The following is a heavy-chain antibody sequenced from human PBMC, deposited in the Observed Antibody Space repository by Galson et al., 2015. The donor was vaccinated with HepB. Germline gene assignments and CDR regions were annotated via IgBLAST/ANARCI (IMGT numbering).Heavy chain of an antibody. D-gene: IGHD6-6*01. Sequence: QSGAEVKKPGESLRISCKGSGYSFTSYWISWVRQMPGKGLEWMGRIDPSDSYTNYSPSFQGHVTISADKSISTAYLQWSSLKASDTAMYYCARQGSAYSSSSEYYGMDVWGQGTTVTVSS. CDR1: GYSFTSYW. CDR2: IDPSDSYT. V-gene: IGHV5-10-1*01. J-gene: IGHJ6*02. CDR3: ARQGSAYSSSSEYYGMDV.